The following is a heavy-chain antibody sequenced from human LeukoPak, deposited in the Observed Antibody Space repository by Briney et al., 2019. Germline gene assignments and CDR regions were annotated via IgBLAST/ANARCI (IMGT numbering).Heavy chain of an antibody. CDR3: AKDPPYSSSWYYFDY. CDR2: ISGSGGST. V-gene: IGHV3-23*01. CDR1: GFTFSSYA. J-gene: IGHJ4*02. Sequence: GGSLRLACAASGFTFSSYAMSWVRQAPGKGLEWVSAISGSGGSTYYADSVRGRFTISRDNSKNTLYLQMNSLRAEDTAVYYCAKDPPYSSSWYYFDYWGQGTLVTVSS. D-gene: IGHD6-13*01.